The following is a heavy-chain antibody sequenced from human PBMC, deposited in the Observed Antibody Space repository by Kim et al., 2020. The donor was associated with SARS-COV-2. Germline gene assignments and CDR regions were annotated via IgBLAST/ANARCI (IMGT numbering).Heavy chain of an antibody. J-gene: IGHJ3*02. V-gene: IGHV1-18*01. CDR3: AKIGTTFEYAFDI. Sequence: YAQKRQGRVTMTTDTSTSTAYMELRSLRSDDTAVYYCAKIGTTFEYAFDIWGQGTMVTVSS. D-gene: IGHD1-7*01.